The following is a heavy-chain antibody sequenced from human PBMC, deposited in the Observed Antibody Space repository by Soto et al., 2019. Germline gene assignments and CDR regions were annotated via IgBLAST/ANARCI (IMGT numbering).Heavy chain of an antibody. V-gene: IGHV3-7*03. CDR3: VGDVGPITIFGEALSGYFDS. CDR1: GFAFSSHW. D-gene: IGHD3-3*02. CDR2: IKYDGSEK. J-gene: IGHJ4*02. Sequence: EVQLVESGGGLVQPGGSLRLSCAGSGFAFSSHWMSWVRQAPGKGLEWVASIKYDGSEKYYVDSVKGRFTVSRDNAEKSVCLHLNTLRPEDTAVYYCVGDVGPITIFGEALSGYFDSWGQGTRVTVSS.